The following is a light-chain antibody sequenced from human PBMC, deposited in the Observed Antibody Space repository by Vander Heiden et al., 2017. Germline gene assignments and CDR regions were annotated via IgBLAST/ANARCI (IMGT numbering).Light chain of an antibody. J-gene: IGKJ1*01. V-gene: IGKV1-5*03. CDR3: QQYSSYWT. CDR1: QTISRW. CDR2: QIS. Sequence: DIRMTQSPSTLSASVADRVTITCRASQTISRWLAWYQQKPEKAPKLLIYQISTLESGVPSRFSGSGSGTEFTLTISSLQPDDVATYFCQQYSSYWTFGQGTKVDIK.